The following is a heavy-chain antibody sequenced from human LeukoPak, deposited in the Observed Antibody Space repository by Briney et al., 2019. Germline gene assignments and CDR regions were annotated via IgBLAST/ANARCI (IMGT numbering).Heavy chain of an antibody. Sequence: GASVKVSCKASGYTFSNYTINWVRLAPGQGLEWMGWIDTNTGNPTYAQGFAGRFVFSLDTSVTTTYLQITSLKAEDTAVYYCTKGRDTTGYFVYWGQGTLVTVSS. CDR2: IDTNTGNP. D-gene: IGHD3-22*01. J-gene: IGHJ4*02. CDR3: TKGRDTTGYFVY. V-gene: IGHV7-4-1*02. CDR1: GYTFSNYT.